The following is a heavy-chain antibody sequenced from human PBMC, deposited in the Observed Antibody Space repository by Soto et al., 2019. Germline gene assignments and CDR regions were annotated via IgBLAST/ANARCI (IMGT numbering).Heavy chain of an antibody. D-gene: IGHD3-22*01. J-gene: IGHJ6*02. V-gene: IGHV1-18*01. CDR2: ISAYNGNT. CDR3: ARDRVSVVVVYYYYGMDV. Sequence: ASVKVSCKASGYTFTSSGISWVRQAPGQGLEWMGWISAYNGNTNYAQKLQGRGTMTTDTSTSTAYMELRSLRSDDTAVYYCARDRVSVVVVYYYYGMDVWGQGTTVTVSS. CDR1: GYTFTSSG.